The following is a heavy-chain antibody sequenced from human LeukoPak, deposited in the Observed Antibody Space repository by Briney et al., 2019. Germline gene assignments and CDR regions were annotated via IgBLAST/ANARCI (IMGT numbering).Heavy chain of an antibody. Sequence: GASLRLSCAASGFTFSNYAMTWVRQAPGKGLEWVSIISPSGDSTYYADSVKGRFTVSRDNSKNTLYLQMNSLRAEDTAVYYCAKDGIYCSSTSCYDNFDYWGQGTLVTVSS. CDR2: ISPSGDST. CDR3: AKDGIYCSSTSCYDNFDY. D-gene: IGHD2-2*01. J-gene: IGHJ4*02. V-gene: IGHV3-23*01. CDR1: GFTFSNYA.